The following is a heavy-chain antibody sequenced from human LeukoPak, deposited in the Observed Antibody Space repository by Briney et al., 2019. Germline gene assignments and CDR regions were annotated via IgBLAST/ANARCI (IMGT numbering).Heavy chain of an antibody. D-gene: IGHD1-26*01. CDR2: INYSGST. CDR1: GGSISSYY. Sequence: SETLSLTCTVSGGSISSYYWSWIRQPPGKGLEWIGYINYSGSTKYNPSLKSRVTISVDTSKNQFSLKLSSVTAADTAVYYCARGEWDLLFDYWGQGTLVTVSS. J-gene: IGHJ4*02. CDR3: ARGEWDLLFDY. V-gene: IGHV4-59*01.